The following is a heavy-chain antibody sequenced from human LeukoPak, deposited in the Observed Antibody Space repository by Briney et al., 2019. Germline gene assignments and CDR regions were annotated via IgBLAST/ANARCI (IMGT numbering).Heavy chain of an antibody. Sequence: ASVKVSCKASGYTFTGYYMHWVRQAPGQGLEWMGWINPNSGGTNYAQKFQGRVTMTRDTSISTAYMELNRLRPDDTAVYYCARDRDYGSGIFDYWGQGTLVTVSS. V-gene: IGHV1-2*02. CDR2: INPNSGGT. CDR1: GYTFTGYY. CDR3: ARDRDYGSGIFDY. D-gene: IGHD3-10*01. J-gene: IGHJ4*02.